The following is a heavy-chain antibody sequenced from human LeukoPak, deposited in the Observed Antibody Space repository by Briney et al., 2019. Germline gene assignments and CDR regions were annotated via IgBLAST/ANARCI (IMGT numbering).Heavy chain of an antibody. Sequence: GGSLRLSCAASRFSFSNYAMHWVRQDSGRGLEWLAVISHDGINTYYADSVKGRFTISRDNSKNTLYLQMNNLRAEDTAVYYCAKDFSSGWPYCFDYWGQGTLVTVSS. CDR3: AKDFSSGWPYCFDY. CDR2: ISHDGINT. CDR1: RFSFSNYA. V-gene: IGHV3-30*18. D-gene: IGHD6-19*01. J-gene: IGHJ4*02.